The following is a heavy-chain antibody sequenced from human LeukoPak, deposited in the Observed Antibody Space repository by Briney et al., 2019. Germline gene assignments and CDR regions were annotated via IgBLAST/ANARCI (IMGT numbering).Heavy chain of an antibody. D-gene: IGHD2-2*01. Sequence: GGTLRLSCAASGFTFSSYGMSWVRQTPGKGLEWVSAISASGTGTYFADSVKGRFTISRDNSKNTLYLQMNSLRAEDTAVYYCAKLSTSPYYFDYWGQGTLVTVSS. V-gene: IGHV3-23*01. CDR2: ISASGTGT. CDR3: AKLSTSPYYFDY. J-gene: IGHJ4*02. CDR1: GFTFSSYG.